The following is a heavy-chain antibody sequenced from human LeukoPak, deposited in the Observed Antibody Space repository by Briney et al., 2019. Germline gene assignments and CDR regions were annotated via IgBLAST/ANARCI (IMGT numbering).Heavy chain of an antibody. J-gene: IGHJ4*02. Sequence: PSETLSLTCSVSGGSISSYYWGWIRQPPGKGLEWIGYIYYSGSTNYNPSLKSRVTISVDTSKNQFSLKLSSVTAADTAVYYCARGYSSGWYSFDFDYWGQGTLVTVSS. CDR3: ARGYSSGWYSFDFDY. CDR1: GGSISSYY. CDR2: IYYSGST. D-gene: IGHD6-19*01. V-gene: IGHV4-59*01.